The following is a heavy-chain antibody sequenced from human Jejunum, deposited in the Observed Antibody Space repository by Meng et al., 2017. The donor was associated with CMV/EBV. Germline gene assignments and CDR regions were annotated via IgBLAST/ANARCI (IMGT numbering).Heavy chain of an antibody. D-gene: IGHD1-14*01. CDR1: GDTFSTQT. CDR3: ARGRRNEPLFDY. CDR2: LIAVFDKT. J-gene: IGHJ4*02. Sequence: QVHGVQAGDEVTKAGYSVKVASKPSGDTFSTQTFSWVRQATGQWLEWMGGLIAVFDKTKAAPRFQDRVTFTADESTSTAYMELSSLTFDDTAVYFCARGRRNEPLFDYWGQGTLVTVSS. V-gene: IGHV1-69*13.